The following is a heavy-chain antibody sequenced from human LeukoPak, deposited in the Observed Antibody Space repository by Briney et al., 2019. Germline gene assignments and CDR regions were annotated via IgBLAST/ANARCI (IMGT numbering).Heavy chain of an antibody. CDR1: GGTFSSYA. CDR2: IIPIFGTA. CDR3: ARSGSYYYYYGMDV. V-gene: IGHV1-69*01. Sequence: SVTVSCKASGGTFSSYAISWVRQAPGQGLEWMGGIIPIFGTANYAQKFQGRVTITADESTSTAYMELSSLRSEDTAVYYCARSGSYYYYYGMDVWGQGTTVTVSS. D-gene: IGHD1-26*01. J-gene: IGHJ6*02.